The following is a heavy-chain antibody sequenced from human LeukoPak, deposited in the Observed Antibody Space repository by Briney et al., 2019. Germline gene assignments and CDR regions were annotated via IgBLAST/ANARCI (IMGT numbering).Heavy chain of an antibody. V-gene: IGHV3-73*01. CDR3: TRPADAGRDY. J-gene: IGHJ4*02. CDR2: IRSKANSYAT. CDR1: GFTFSGSA. Sequence: GGSLRLSCAASGFTFSGSAMHWVRQASGKGLEWVGRIRSKANSYATAYAASVKGRFTISRDDSKNTAYLQMNSLKTEDTAVYYCTRPADAGRDYRGQGTLVTVSS.